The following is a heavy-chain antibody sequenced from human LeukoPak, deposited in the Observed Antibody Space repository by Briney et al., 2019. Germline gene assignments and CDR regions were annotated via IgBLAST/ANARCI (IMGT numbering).Heavy chain of an antibody. V-gene: IGHV1-18*01. CDR1: GYTFTSYG. D-gene: IGHD6-19*01. CDR2: ISAYNGNT. J-gene: IGHJ5*02. Sequence: ASVKVSCKASGYTFTSYGISWVRQAPGQGLEWMGWISAYNGNTNCAQKLQGRVTMTTDTSTSTAYMELRSLRSDDTAVYYCARDTAAVAGPNWFDPWGQGTLVTVSS. CDR3: ARDTAAVAGPNWFDP.